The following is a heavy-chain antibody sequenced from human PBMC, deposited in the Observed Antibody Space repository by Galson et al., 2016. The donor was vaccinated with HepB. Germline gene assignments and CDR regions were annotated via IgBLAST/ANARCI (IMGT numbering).Heavy chain of an antibody. Sequence: SWVRQPPGKGLEWIGEIYHSGSTTYDPSLKSRVTMSVDKSKNQFSLKLSSVTAADTAVYYCARVGSWYGPFDYWGQGILVTVSS. CDR3: ARVGSWYGPFDY. D-gene: IGHD6-13*01. CDR2: IYHSGST. V-gene: IGHV4-4*02. J-gene: IGHJ4*02.